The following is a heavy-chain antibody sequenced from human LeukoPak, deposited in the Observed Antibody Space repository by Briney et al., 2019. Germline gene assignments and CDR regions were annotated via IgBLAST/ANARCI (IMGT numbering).Heavy chain of an antibody. CDR3: AREAEGVVPAAIGDWFDP. J-gene: IGHJ5*02. D-gene: IGHD2-2*02. CDR2: ISSSSSYI. V-gene: IGHV3-21*01. Sequence: GGSLRLSCAASGFTFSSYSMNWVRQAPGKGLEWVSSISSSSSYIYYADSVKGRFTISRDNAKNSLYLQINSLRAEDTAVYYCAREAEGVVPAAIGDWFDPWGQGTLVTVSS. CDR1: GFTFSSYS.